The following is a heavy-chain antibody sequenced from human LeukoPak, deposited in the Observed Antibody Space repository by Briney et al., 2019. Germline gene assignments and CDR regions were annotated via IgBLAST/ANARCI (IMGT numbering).Heavy chain of an antibody. Sequence: PGRSLRLSCAASGFTFDDYAMHWVRQAPGKGLEWVSGISWNSGSIDYADSVKGRFTISRDNAKNSLYLQMDSLRAEDTALYYCAKDEGRFGVNWGQGTQVTVSS. CDR1: GFTFDDYA. J-gene: IGHJ4*02. D-gene: IGHD3-10*01. CDR3: AKDEGRFGVN. V-gene: IGHV3-9*01. CDR2: ISWNSGSI.